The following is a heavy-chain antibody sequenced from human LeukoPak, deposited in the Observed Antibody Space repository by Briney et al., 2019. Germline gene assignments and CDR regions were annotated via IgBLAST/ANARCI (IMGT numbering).Heavy chain of an antibody. J-gene: IGHJ4*02. Sequence: SETLSLTCAVYGGSFSGYYWSWIRQPPGKGLEWIAYISDIGSINYNPSLKSRVTISVDTSKNQFSLKLSSVTAADTAVYYCARFPTMVRGVISKYFDYWGQGTLVTVSS. D-gene: IGHD3-10*01. V-gene: IGHV4-59*12. CDR2: ISDIGSI. CDR3: ARFPTMVRGVISKYFDY. CDR1: GGSFSGYY.